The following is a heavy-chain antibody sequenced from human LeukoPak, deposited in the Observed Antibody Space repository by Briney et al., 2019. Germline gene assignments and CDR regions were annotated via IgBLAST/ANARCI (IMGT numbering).Heavy chain of an antibody. D-gene: IGHD2/OR15-2a*01. CDR3: AKGIRGSKRYYYYYMDV. CDR1: GFTFDDYA. CDR2: ISWNSGSI. J-gene: IGHJ6*03. Sequence: GRSLRLSCAASGFTFDDYAMHWVRQAPGKGLEWVSGISWNSGSIGYADSVKGRFTISRDNAKNSLYLQMNSLRAEDTALYYCAKGIRGSKRYYYYYMDVWGKGTTVTVSS. V-gene: IGHV3-9*01.